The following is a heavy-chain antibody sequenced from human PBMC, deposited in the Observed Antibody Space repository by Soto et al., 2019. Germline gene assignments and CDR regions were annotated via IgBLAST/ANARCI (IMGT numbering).Heavy chain of an antibody. J-gene: IGHJ4*02. CDR1: GFTFSSYS. Sequence: EVQLGESGGGLVKPGGSLRLSCAASGFTFSSYSMNWVRQAPGKGLEWVSSISSSSSYIYYADSVKGRFTISRDNAKKSLYLQMNRLRAEDTAVYYCATFYVDYPNDYWGQGTLVTVSS. CDR3: ATFYVDYPNDY. CDR2: ISSSSSYI. D-gene: IGHD4-17*01. V-gene: IGHV3-21*01.